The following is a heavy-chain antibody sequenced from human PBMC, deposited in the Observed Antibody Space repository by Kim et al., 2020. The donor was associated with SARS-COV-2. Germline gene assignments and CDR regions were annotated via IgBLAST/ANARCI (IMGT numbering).Heavy chain of an antibody. V-gene: IGHV4-4*02. CDR2: IYHSGST. CDR3: ARDPPFYDSSGSFGY. J-gene: IGHJ4*02. CDR1: GGSISSSNW. D-gene: IGHD3-22*01. Sequence: SETLSLTCAVSGGSISSSNWWSWVRQPPGKGLEWIGEIYHSGSTNYNPSLKSRVTISVDKSKNQFSLKLSSVTAADTAVYYCARDPPFYDSSGSFGYWGQGTLVTVSS.